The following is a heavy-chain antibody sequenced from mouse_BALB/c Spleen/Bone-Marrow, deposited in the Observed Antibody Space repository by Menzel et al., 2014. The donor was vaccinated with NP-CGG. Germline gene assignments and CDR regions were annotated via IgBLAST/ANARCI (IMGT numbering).Heavy chain of an antibody. CDR2: ISSGSTSI. D-gene: IGHD1-1*01. V-gene: IGHV5-17*02. CDR3: GTDYGYSMDY. J-gene: IGHJ4*01. CDR1: GFTFSSFG. Sequence: EVQGVESGGGLVQPGGSRKLSCAVAGFTFSSFGMHWVRQAPEKGLEWVAFISSGSTSIYYADTVKGRFTISRDNPKNILFLQMTSLRSEDTAMYYCGTDYGYSMDYWGQGTSVTVSS.